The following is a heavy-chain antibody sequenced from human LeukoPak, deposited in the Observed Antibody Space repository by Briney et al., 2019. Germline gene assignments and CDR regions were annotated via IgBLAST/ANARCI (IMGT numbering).Heavy chain of an antibody. CDR3: ARGGPGTYYDFWSGYYRNWLDP. Sequence: SETLSLTCAVYGGSFSGYYWSWIRQPPGKGLEWIGEINHSGSTNYSPSLKSRVTISVDTSKNQFSLKLSSVTAADTAVYYCARGGPGTYYDFWSGYYRNWLDPWGQGTLVTVSS. D-gene: IGHD3-3*01. V-gene: IGHV4-34*01. CDR1: GGSFSGYY. CDR2: INHSGST. J-gene: IGHJ5*02.